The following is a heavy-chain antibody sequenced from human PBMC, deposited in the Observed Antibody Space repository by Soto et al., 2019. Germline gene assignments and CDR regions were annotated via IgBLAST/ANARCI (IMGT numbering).Heavy chain of an antibody. CDR3: GRGRSGQIVVFY. CDR2: IGPESGAT. Sequence: XSVKVSCKASGYTFTCHYIHWVRQAPEQGPEWMGEIGPESGATRYAQKFQGRVTMTRDTSITTFYLELKNLSPDDTAVYYCGRGRSGQIVVFYWGQGTPVTVSS. V-gene: IGHV1-2*02. D-gene: IGHD1-26*01. CDR1: GYTFTCHY. J-gene: IGHJ4*02.